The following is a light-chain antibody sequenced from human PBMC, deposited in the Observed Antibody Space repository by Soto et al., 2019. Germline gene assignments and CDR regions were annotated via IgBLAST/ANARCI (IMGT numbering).Light chain of an antibody. V-gene: IGKV1-39*01. J-gene: IGKJ4*01. CDR2: AAS. Sequence: DIQMTQSPSSLSASVGDRVTITCRASQSISSYLNWYHQKPGKAPKLLIYAASSFQSGVPTRFNGSGSGTDFTLAICSMQAVDLATYYYQQSYSTSRTFVGGNKVVSK. CDR3: QQSYSTSRT. CDR1: QSISSY.